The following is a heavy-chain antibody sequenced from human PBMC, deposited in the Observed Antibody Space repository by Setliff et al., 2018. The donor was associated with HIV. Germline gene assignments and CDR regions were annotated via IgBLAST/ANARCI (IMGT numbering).Heavy chain of an antibody. Sequence: SETLSLTCTVSGGSISSGSYYWTWIRQPPGKGLEWIGYIYYSGGTQYNPSLMSRLTMSVDSSKNQFSLSLSSVTAADTAVYYCARLPDINSWPFDYWARGTLVTVSS. J-gene: IGHJ4*02. D-gene: IGHD6-13*01. CDR1: GGSISSGSYY. CDR3: ARLPDINSWPFDY. V-gene: IGHV4-61*01. CDR2: IYYSGGT.